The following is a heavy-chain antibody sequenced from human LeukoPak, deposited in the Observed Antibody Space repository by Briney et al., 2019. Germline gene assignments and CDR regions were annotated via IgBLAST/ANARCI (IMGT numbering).Heavy chain of an antibody. V-gene: IGHV1-69*13. CDR1: GGTFSSYA. CDR2: IIPIFGTA. Sequence: VASVKVSCKASGGTFSSYAISWVRQAPGQGLEWMGGIIPIFGTANYAQKFQGRVTITADESTSTAYMELSSLRSEDTAVYYCARVKLVGSGSYWSPFDYWGQGTLVTVSS. CDR3: ARVKLVGSGSYWSPFDY. J-gene: IGHJ4*02. D-gene: IGHD3-10*01.